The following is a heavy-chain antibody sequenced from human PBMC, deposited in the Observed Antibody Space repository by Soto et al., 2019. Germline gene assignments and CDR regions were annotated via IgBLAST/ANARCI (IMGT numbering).Heavy chain of an antibody. CDR1: GGSISSSSYY. D-gene: IGHD2-2*01. Sequence: SETLSLXCTVSGGSISSSSYYWGWIRQPPGKGLEWIGSIYYSGSTYYNPSLKSRVTISVDTSKNQFSLKLSSVTAADTAVYYCARGEGDIVVVPAAEINWFDPWGQGTLVTVSS. CDR2: IYYSGST. CDR3: ARGEGDIVVVPAAEINWFDP. J-gene: IGHJ5*02. V-gene: IGHV4-39*07.